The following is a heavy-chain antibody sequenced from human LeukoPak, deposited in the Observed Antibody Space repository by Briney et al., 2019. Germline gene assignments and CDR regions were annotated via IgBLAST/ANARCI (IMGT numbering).Heavy chain of an antibody. J-gene: IGHJ3*02. CDR1: GYTFTSYG. V-gene: IGHV1-18*01. D-gene: IGHD1-26*01. CDR3: ARVVFGVGATPDAFDI. Sequence: ASVKVSCKASGYTFTSYGISWVRQAPGQGLEWMGWISAYNGNTNYAQKLQGRVTMTTDTSTSTAYMELRSLRSDDTAVYYCARVVFGVGATPDAFDIWGQGRMVTVSS. CDR2: ISAYNGNT.